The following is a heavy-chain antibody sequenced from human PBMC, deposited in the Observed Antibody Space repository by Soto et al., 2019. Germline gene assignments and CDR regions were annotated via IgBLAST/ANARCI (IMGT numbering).Heavy chain of an antibody. CDR2: ISYDGSNK. Sequence: GGSLRLSCAASGFTFSSYGMHWVRQAPGKGLEWVAVISYDGSNKYYADSVKGRFTISRDNSKNTLYLQMNSLRAEDTAVCYCAKDPYNYPPYYYYGMDVWGQGTTVTVSS. V-gene: IGHV3-30*18. CDR3: AKDPYNYPPYYYYGMDV. CDR1: GFTFSSYG. D-gene: IGHD1-20*01. J-gene: IGHJ6*02.